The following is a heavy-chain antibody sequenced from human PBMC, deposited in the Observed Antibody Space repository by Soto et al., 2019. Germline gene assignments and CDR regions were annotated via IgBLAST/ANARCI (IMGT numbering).Heavy chain of an antibody. CDR2: FDPEDGET. J-gene: IGHJ6*02. Sequence: ASLMVSCKASRGTFSGYDIICVRQAPGKGLEWMGGFDPEDGETIYAQKFQGRVTMTEDTSTDTAYMELSSLRSEDTAVYYCATIRTGFYYYGMDVWGQGTTGTVS. CDR1: RGTFSGYD. CDR3: ATIRTGFYYYGMDV. V-gene: IGHV1-24*01. D-gene: IGHD1-1*01.